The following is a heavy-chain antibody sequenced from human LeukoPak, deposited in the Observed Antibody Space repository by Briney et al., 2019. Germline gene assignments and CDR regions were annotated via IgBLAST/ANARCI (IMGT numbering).Heavy chain of an antibody. Sequence: GRSLRLSCAASGFTFDDYAMHWVRQAPGKGLEWVSGISWNSGSIGYADSVKGRFTISRDNSKNTLYLQMNSLRAEDTAVYYCARVDQWVQWGQGTLVTVSS. CDR1: GFTFDDYA. D-gene: IGHD1-1*01. J-gene: IGHJ4*02. V-gene: IGHV3-9*01. CDR2: ISWNSGSI. CDR3: ARVDQWVQ.